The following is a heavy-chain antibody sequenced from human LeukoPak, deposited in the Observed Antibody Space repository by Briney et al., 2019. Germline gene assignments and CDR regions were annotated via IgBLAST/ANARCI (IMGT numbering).Heavy chain of an antibody. Sequence: ASVTVSCKASGYTFTGNYMHWVRQAPGQGLEWLGWINPDSGGTDYSQKFQDRVALTRDTSISTAYLELSRLRSGDTAVYYCARGGYSSSWYSDGIDYWGQGTLVTVSS. CDR1: GYTFTGNY. J-gene: IGHJ4*02. D-gene: IGHD6-13*01. CDR2: INPDSGGT. V-gene: IGHV1-2*02. CDR3: ARGGYSSSWYSDGIDY.